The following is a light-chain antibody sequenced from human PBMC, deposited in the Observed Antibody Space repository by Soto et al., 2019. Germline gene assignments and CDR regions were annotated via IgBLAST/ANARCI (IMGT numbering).Light chain of an antibody. CDR2: EVT. CDR3: SSYASSTVV. J-gene: IGLJ2*01. V-gene: IGLV2-14*01. Sequence: QSVLTQPASVSGSPGQSITIACTGSSSDIDDYNYVSWYQHHPGKPPKLMIYEVTNRPSGVSNRFSGPKSGNTASLTISGLQAEDEAAYYCSSYASSTVVFGGGTKLTVL. CDR1: SSDIDDYNY.